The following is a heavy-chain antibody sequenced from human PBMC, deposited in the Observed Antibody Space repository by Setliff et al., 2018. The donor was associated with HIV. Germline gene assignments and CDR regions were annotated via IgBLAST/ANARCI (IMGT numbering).Heavy chain of an antibody. CDR1: GYAFTSYY. CDR2: INPSGGST. D-gene: IGHD5-18*01. J-gene: IGHJ4*02. Sequence: ASVKVSCKTSGYAFTSYYMHWVRRAPGQGLEWMGVINPSGGSTNYAQKFQGRVTMTGDTSTSTVYMDLSSLRSEDTAVYYCARDGGYSSPYYFHYWGQGTLVTVS. V-gene: IGHV1-46*01. CDR3: ARDGGYSSPYYFHY.